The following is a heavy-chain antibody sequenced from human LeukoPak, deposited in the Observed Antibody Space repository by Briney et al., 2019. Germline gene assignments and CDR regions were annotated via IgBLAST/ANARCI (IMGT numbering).Heavy chain of an antibody. CDR2: VSPTSGYI. D-gene: IGHD4-17*01. Sequence: GGSLRLSCAASGFTFSSYAMIWVRQAPGKGLEWVSSVSPTSGYIYYADSVKGRFTISRDNAENSLYLLMNSLRAEDTAVYYCAREGPTAALFDYWGQGTQVTVSS. V-gene: IGHV3-21*01. J-gene: IGHJ4*02. CDR3: AREGPTAALFDY. CDR1: GFTFSSYA.